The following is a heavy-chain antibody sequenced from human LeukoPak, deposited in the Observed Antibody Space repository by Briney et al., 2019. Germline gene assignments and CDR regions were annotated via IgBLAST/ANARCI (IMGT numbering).Heavy chain of an antibody. CDR3: AKRRADFWSGSIRDSYYFDY. Sequence: GGSLRLSCAASGFTFSSYAMSWVRQAPGKGLEWVSAISGSGGSTYYADSVKGRFTISGDNSKNTLYLQMNSLRAEDTAVYYCAKRRADFWSGSIRDSYYFDYWGQGTLVTVSS. D-gene: IGHD3-3*01. J-gene: IGHJ4*02. CDR1: GFTFSSYA. V-gene: IGHV3-23*01. CDR2: ISGSGGST.